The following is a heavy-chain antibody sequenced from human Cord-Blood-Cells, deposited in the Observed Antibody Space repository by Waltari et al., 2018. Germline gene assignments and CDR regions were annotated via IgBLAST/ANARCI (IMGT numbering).Heavy chain of an antibody. D-gene: IGHD5-12*01. Sequence: QLQLQESGSGLVKPSQTLSLTCAVSGGSISSGGYSGSWIRQPPGKGLEWVGYSYHSGHTYDDPSLKSRVTISVDRSKNQVSLKLSSVTAADTAVYDWARDGRGYDSSYYFDYWGQGTLVTVSS. CDR2: SYHSGHT. J-gene: IGHJ4*02. CDR3: ARDGRGYDSSYYFDY. V-gene: IGHV4-30-2*01. CDR1: GGSISSGGYS.